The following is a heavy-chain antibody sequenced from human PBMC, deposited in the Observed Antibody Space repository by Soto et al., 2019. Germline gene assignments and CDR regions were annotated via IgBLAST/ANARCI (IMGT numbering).Heavy chain of an antibody. CDR2: ISTNSSFI. J-gene: IGHJ4*02. D-gene: IGHD4-17*01. CDR1: GFTFSSYS. CDR3: AREGSLYVDSVSNCFAY. V-gene: IGHV3-21*02. Sequence: EVQLVESGGGLVKPGGSLRLSCAASGFTFSSYSMNWVRQAPGKGLEWVSSISTNSSFIYSADSVKGRFTISRDNAKNSLYLQMTSLRAEDTAVYYCAREGSLYVDSVSNCFAYWGQGTLVTFSS.